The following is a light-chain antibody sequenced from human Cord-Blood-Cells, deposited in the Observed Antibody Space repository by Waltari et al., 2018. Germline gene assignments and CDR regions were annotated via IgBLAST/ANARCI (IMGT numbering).Light chain of an antibody. CDR2: SNN. J-gene: IGLJ2*01. V-gene: IGLV1-44*01. CDR3: AAWDDSLNGVV. CDR1: SSNIGSNT. Sequence: QSVLTQPPSASGTPGQRVTISCSGSSSNIGSNTVNWYQHLPGTTPKLLIDSNNRRPSGVPDRFSGSKSGTSASLAISGLQSEDEADYYCAAWDDSLNGVVFGGGTKLTVL.